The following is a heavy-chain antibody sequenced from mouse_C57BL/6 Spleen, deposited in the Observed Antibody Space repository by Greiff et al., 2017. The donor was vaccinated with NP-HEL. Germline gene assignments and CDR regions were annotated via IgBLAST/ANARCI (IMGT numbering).Heavy chain of an antibody. D-gene: IGHD6-1*02. V-gene: IGHV1-82*01. CDR1: GYAFSSSW. J-gene: IGHJ3*01. Sequence: QVQLQQSGPELVKPGASVKISCKASGYAFSSSWMNWVKQRPGKGLEWIGRIYPGDGDTNYNGKFKGKATLTADKSSSTAYMQLSSLTSEDSAVYFCAQDSQAPGAYWGQGTLVTVSA. CDR3: AQDSQAPGAY. CDR2: IYPGDGDT.